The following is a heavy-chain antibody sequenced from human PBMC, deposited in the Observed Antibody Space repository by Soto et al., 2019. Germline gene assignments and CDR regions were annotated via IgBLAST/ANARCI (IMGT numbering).Heavy chain of an antibody. Sequence: QVQLQESGPGLVKPSETLSLTCTVSGGSISSYYWSWIRQPPGKGLEWIGYIYYSGSTNYNPSLKRRVTISVDTSKNQFSLKLSSVTAADTAVYYCARQGYCSGGSCYQDPYYYGMDVWGQGTTVTVSS. D-gene: IGHD2-15*01. V-gene: IGHV4-59*08. J-gene: IGHJ6*02. CDR2: IYYSGST. CDR1: GGSISSYY. CDR3: ARQGYCSGGSCYQDPYYYGMDV.